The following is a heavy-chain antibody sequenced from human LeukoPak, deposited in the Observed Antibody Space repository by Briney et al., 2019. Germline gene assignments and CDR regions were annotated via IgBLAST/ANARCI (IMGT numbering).Heavy chain of an antibody. CDR3: ARHPDRHCSGGSCYSVKFAFDI. J-gene: IGHJ3*02. Sequence: GESLRISCKGSGYSFTSYWIGWVRQMPGKGLEWMGIIYPGDSDTRYSPSFQGQVTISPDKSISTAYLQWSSLKASDTAMYYCARHPDRHCSGGSCYSVKFAFDIWGQGTMVTVSS. D-gene: IGHD2-15*01. CDR2: IYPGDSDT. CDR1: GYSFTSYW. V-gene: IGHV5-51*01.